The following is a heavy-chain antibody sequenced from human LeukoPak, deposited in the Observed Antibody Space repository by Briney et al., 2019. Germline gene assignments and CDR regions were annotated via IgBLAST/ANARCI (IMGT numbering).Heavy chain of an antibody. CDR2: IWYDGSNK. J-gene: IGHJ4*02. CDR1: GFTFSSYG. D-gene: IGHD3-10*01. Sequence: PGGSLRLSCAASGFTFSSYGMHWVRQAPGKGLEWVAVIWYDGSNKYYADSVKGRFTISRDNSKNTLYLQMNSLRAEDTAVYYCARDPTSGYYGSGSLDYWGQGTLVTVSS. V-gene: IGHV3-33*01. CDR3: ARDPTSGYYGSGSLDY.